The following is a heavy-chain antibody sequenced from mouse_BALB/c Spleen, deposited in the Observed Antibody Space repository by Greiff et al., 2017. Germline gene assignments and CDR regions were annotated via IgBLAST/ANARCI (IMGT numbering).Heavy chain of an antibody. V-gene: IGHV1S81*02. CDR1: GYTFTSYY. D-gene: IGHD2-3*01. CDR3: TRDGLYDGSPFDY. J-gene: IGHJ2*01. CDR2: INPSNGGT. Sequence: QVQLKQPGAELVKPGASVKLSCKASGYTFTSYYMYWVKQRPGQGLEWIGGINPSNGGTNFNEKFKSKATLTVDKSSSTAYMQLSSLTSEDSAVYDCTRDGLYDGSPFDYWGQGTTLTVSS.